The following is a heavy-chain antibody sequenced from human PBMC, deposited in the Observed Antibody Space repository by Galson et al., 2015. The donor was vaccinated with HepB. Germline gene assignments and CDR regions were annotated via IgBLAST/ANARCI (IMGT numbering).Heavy chain of an antibody. CDR1: GFTFSIYS. Sequence: SLRLSCAASGFTFSIYSMHWVRQAPGKGLEYVSATNSNGGSTYYADSVKGRFTISRDNTKNTLYLQMNSLRGEDTAVYYCAKSSSFSWANGFDYWGQGTLVTVSS. J-gene: IGHJ4*02. D-gene: IGHD1-1*01. CDR3: AKSSSFSWANGFDY. V-gene: IGHV3-64D*06. CDR2: TNSNGGST.